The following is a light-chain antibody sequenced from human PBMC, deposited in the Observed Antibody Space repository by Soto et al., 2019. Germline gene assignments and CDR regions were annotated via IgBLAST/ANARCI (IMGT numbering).Light chain of an antibody. CDR1: QSVTINS. J-gene: IGKJ3*01. V-gene: IGKV3-20*01. Sequence: PGERAALSCRASQSVTINSLAWYQQKFGQTPRLLIYAASTRASGIPDRFSGSGSGTDFVLTISRLEPEDFAVYYCQQYGDLPFTFGPGTKVDLK. CDR2: AAS. CDR3: QQYGDLPFT.